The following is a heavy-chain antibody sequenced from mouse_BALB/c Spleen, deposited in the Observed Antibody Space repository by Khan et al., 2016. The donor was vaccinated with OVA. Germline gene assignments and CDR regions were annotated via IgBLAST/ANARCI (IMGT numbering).Heavy chain of an antibody. J-gene: IGHJ2*01. D-gene: IGHD1-1*01. V-gene: IGHV1-7*01. Sequence: VQLQQSGAELAKPGASVKMSCKAPGYTFINYWILWVKQRPGQGLEWIGYINPSTGYTEYNQNFKDKATLTADKSSSTAYMQLSSLTSEDSAVDYCARRGLRWDFDYWGQGTTLTVSS. CDR2: INPSTGYT. CDR3: ARRGLRWDFDY. CDR1: GYTFINYW.